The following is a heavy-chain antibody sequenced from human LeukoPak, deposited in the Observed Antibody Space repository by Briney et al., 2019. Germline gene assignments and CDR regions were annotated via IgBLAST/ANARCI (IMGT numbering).Heavy chain of an antibody. V-gene: IGHV3-23*01. CDR2: VSGSGTNT. J-gene: IGHJ4*02. CDR3: AKDVGSSIAARRAFDY. D-gene: IGHD6-6*01. CDR1: GGSFSGYY. Sequence: PSETLSLTCAVYGGSFSGYYWSWIRQPPGKGLEWVSAVSGSGTNTYYADSVKGRFTIYRDNSRNTLYLQMNSLRAEDTAIYYCAKDVGSSIAARRAFDYWGQGTLVTVSS.